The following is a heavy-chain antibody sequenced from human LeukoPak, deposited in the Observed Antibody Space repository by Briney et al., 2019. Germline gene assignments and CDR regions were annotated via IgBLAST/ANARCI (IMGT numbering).Heavy chain of an antibody. CDR2: INPSGGST. CDR1: GYTFTSYY. D-gene: IGHD2-15*01. CDR3: ARDERVAATLPPYYFDY. J-gene: IGHJ4*02. V-gene: IGHV1-46*01. Sequence: ASVKVSCKASGYTFTSYYMHWVRQAPGQGLEWMGIINPSGGSTSYAQKFQGRVTMTRDTSTGTVYMELSSLRSEDTAVYYCARDERVAATLPPYYFDYWGQGTLVTVSS.